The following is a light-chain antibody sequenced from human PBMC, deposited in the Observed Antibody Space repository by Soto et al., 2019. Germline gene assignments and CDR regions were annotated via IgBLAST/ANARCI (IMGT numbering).Light chain of an antibody. J-gene: IGKJ2*01. Sequence: DIQMTQSPSTLSASVGDRVTSTCRASQSISDWLAWYQQKPGKAPNLLIYKASSLESGVPSRFSGSGSGTEFTLTISSLQPDDIATYYCQHYKSYSYSFGQGTKLEIK. CDR2: KAS. V-gene: IGKV1-5*03. CDR1: QSISDW. CDR3: QHYKSYSYS.